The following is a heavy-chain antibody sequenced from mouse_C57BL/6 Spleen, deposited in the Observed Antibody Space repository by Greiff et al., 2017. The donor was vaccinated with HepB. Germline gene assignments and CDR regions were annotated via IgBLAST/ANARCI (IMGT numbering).Heavy chain of an antibody. CDR3: TRGGYGKGGFAY. CDR2: IDPETGGT. V-gene: IGHV1-15*01. D-gene: IGHD2-1*01. J-gene: IGHJ3*01. Sequence: VQLQQSGAELVRPGASVTLSCKASGYTFTDYEMHWVKQTPVHGLEWIGAIDPETGGTAYNQKFKGKAILTADKSSSTAYMELRSLTSEDSAVYCCTRGGYGKGGFAYWGQGTLVTVSA. CDR1: GYTFTDYE.